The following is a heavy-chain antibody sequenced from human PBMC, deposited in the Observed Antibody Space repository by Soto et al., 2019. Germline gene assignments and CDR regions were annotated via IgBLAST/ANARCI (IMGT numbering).Heavy chain of an antibody. J-gene: IGHJ5*02. CDR3: ARAAGRSKLLPYYFDP. D-gene: IGHD3-10*01. CDR1: GYGFTTSA. CDR2: INPATGDT. V-gene: IGHV1-3*01. Sequence: QVHLVQSGAEVQKPGASVRISCQASGYGFTTSAIHWVRQSPGQSLEWMGWINPATGDTKYSQKVRGRVTFASDTSATTVYMDLRSLASHDTAFYYCARAAGRSKLLPYYFDPWGQGTLVTVSS.